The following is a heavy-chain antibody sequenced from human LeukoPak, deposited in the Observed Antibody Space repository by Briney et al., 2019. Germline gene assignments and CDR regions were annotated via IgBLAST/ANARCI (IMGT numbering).Heavy chain of an antibody. J-gene: IGHJ4*02. CDR2: MNPNSGNA. D-gene: IGHD3-22*01. V-gene: IGHV1-8*01. Sequence: ASVKVSCKASGYTFTSYDINWVRQATGQGLEWMGWMNPNSGNAGYAQKFQGRLTMTMKTSISTAYMELSSQRSEDTAVYYCARGQHHYDGSGSSYSFDDWGQGTLVTVSS. CDR3: ARGQHHYDGSGSSYSFDD. CDR1: GYTFTSYD.